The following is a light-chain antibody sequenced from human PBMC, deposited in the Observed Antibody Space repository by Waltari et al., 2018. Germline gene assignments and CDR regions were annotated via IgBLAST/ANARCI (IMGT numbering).Light chain of an antibody. Sequence: QSALTQPASVSGSPGQSITISCTGSGSDIGTYNLVSWYQHHPGKAPNLMIYEGTKRPSGSSDRFSASKSGTTASLTISGLQAEDEADYYCYSYAGEINFGVFESGTGVTVL. J-gene: IGLJ1*01. V-gene: IGLV2-23*03. CDR2: EGT. CDR3: YSYAGEINFGV. CDR1: GSDIGTYNL.